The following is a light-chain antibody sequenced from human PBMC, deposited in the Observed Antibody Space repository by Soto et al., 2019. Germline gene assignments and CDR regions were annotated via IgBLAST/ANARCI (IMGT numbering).Light chain of an antibody. Sequence: QSALTQPRSVSESPGQSVTISCSGTSSDFGGYKYVSWYQHYPGKAPKLMIYDVRKRPSGVPDRFSGSKSGSTASLTISGLQAEDEADYYCCSYAGSFTWVFGGGTKLTVL. CDR3: CSYAGSFTWV. CDR1: SSDFGGYKY. V-gene: IGLV2-11*01. J-gene: IGLJ3*02. CDR2: DVR.